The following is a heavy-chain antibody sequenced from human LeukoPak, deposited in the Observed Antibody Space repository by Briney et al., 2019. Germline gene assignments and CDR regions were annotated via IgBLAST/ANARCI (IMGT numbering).Heavy chain of an antibody. D-gene: IGHD6-13*01. CDR1: GGSISSGDYY. CDR3: ARAKIAAAGTYYGMDV. J-gene: IGHJ6*02. Sequence: SETLSLTCXVSGGSISSGDYYWSWIRQPPGKGLEWIGYIYYSGSTYYNPSLKSRVTISVDTSKNQFSLKLSSVTAADTAVYYCARAKIAAAGTYYGMDVWGQGTTVTVSS. V-gene: IGHV4-30-4*01. CDR2: IYYSGST.